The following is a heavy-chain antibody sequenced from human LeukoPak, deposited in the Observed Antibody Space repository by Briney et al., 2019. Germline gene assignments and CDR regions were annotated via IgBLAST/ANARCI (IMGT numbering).Heavy chain of an antibody. CDR3: ARVRDYSSTSCSNPHAFDI. CDR2: INPNSGGT. J-gene: IGHJ3*02. V-gene: IGHV1-2*02. D-gene: IGHD2-2*01. Sequence: ASVKVSCKASGYTFTGYYMHWVRQAPGQGLEWMGWINPNSGGTNYAQKFQGRVTMTRDTSISTAYMELSRLRPDDTAVYYCARVRDYSSTSCSNPHAFDIWGQGTMVTVSS. CDR1: GYTFTGYY.